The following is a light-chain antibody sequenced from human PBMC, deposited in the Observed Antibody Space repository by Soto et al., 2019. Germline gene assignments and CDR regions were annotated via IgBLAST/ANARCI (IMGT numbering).Light chain of an antibody. V-gene: IGKV3-15*01. CDR2: GAS. CDR1: QSISSK. J-gene: IGKJ1*01. CDR3: QQYNNWPPTWT. Sequence: EIVMTQSPATLSVSPGERATLSCRASQSISSKLAWYQQKPGQAPRLLISGASTGATGIPARFSGSGSGTEFTLTISSLQSEDCAIYYCQQYNNWPPTWTFGQGTKVDIK.